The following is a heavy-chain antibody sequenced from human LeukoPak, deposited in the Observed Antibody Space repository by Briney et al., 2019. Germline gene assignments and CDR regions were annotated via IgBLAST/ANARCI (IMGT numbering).Heavy chain of an antibody. CDR2: INPSGDGT. J-gene: IGHJ4*01. V-gene: IGHV1-46*01. CDR1: GYGFTTYY. Sequence: GASVKVSCKASGYGFTTYYMHWVRQAPGQGLEWMGIINPSGDGTSYAQKFQGRVTTTRDTSTTTVYMALGSLRSEDTAVYYCARGPSSGAYFDYWGQGTLVTVSS. D-gene: IGHD3-10*01. CDR3: ARGPSSGAYFDY.